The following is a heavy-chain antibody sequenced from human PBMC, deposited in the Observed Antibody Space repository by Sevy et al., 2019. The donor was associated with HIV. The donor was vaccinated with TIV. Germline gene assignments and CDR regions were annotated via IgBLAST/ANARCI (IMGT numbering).Heavy chain of an antibody. CDR1: GFTFSSYG. CDR2: IWYDGSSK. Sequence: GGSLSLSCAASGFTFSSYGMHWVRQAPGKGLEWVEVIWYDGSSKYYADSMKGRFTVSRDNSKNTLYLQMNSLRAEDTAVYYCARDKLLPFTVTMVRGALSYYFDSWGQGTLVTVSS. CDR3: ARDKLLPFTVTMVRGALSYYFDS. V-gene: IGHV3-33*01. J-gene: IGHJ4*02. D-gene: IGHD3-10*01.